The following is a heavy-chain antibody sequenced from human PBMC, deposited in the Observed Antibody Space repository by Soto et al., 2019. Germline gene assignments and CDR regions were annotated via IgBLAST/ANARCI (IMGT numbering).Heavy chain of an antibody. CDR2: IKSKTDGGTT. J-gene: IGHJ4*02. CDR1: GFTFSNAW. CDR3: TTDPVTMIVVVPSSG. V-gene: IGHV3-15*07. D-gene: IGHD3-22*01. Sequence: EVQLVESGGGLVKPGGSLRLSCAASGFTFSNAWMNWVRQAPGKGLEWVGRIKSKTDGGTTDYAAPVKGRFTISRDDSKNTLYLQMNSLKTEDTAVYHCTTDPVTMIVVVPSSGWGQGTLVTVSS.